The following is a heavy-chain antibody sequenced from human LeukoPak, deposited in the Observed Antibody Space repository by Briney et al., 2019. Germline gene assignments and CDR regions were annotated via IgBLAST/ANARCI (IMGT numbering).Heavy chain of an antibody. D-gene: IGHD6-6*01. CDR2: INPNSGGT. CDR3: ATEGFESSSSVDY. V-gene: IGHV1-2*02. Sequence: GASVKVSCKASGYTFTGYYMHWLRQAPGQGLEWMGWINPNSGGTNYAQKFQGRVTMTRDTSISTAYMELSRLRSDDTAVYYCATEGFESSSSVDYWGQGTLVTVSS. J-gene: IGHJ4*02. CDR1: GYTFTGYY.